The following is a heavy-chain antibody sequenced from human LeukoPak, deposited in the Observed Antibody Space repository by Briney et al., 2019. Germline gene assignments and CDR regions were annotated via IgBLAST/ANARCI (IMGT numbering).Heavy chain of an antibody. V-gene: IGHV3-21*01. J-gene: IGHJ5*02. D-gene: IGHD2-2*01. CDR1: GGSFSGYY. CDR2: ISSSSSYI. CDR3: ARDRSINWFDP. Sequence: PSETLSLTCAVYGGSFSGYYWSWIRQPPGKGLEWVSSISSSSSYIYYADSVKGRFTISRDNAKNSLYLQMNSLRAGDTAVYYCARDRSINWFDPWGQGTLVTVSS.